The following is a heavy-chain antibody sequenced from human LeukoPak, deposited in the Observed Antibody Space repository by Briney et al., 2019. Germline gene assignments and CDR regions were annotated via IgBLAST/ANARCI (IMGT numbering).Heavy chain of an antibody. J-gene: IGHJ4*02. CDR1: GGSISSYY. V-gene: IGHV4-59*01. CDR3: AREGKLTGYFGGLGFNY. D-gene: IGHD6-19*01. CDR2: IDYSGNT. Sequence: SETLTLTCTVSGGSISSYYWSWIRQAPGKGLEWIANIDYSGNTIYNPALKSRVTMSVDTSKNQFSLNLTSVTAADTAVYYCAREGKLTGYFGGLGFNYWGQGILVTVSS.